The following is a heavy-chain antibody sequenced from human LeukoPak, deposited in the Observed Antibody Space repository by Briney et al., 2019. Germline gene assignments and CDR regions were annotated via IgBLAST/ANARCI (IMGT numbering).Heavy chain of an antibody. CDR2: IKSKTDGGTT. V-gene: IGHV3-15*01. CDR3: TTDKNVGAFAAFDI. Sequence: PGGSLRLSCAASGFTFSNAWMSWVRQAPGKGLEWVGRIKSKTDGGTTDYAAPVKGRFTISRDDSKNTLYLQMNSLKTEDTAVYYCTTDKNVGAFAAFDIWGQGTMVTVSS. D-gene: IGHD1-26*01. CDR1: GFTFSNAW. J-gene: IGHJ3*02.